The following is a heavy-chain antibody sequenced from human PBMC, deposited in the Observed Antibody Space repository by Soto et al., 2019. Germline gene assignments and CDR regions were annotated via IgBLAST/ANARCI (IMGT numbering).Heavy chain of an antibody. CDR3: ARAHYSDNPQPPFDY. CDR1: GYTFTSYY. D-gene: IGHD4-17*01. Sequence: QVQLVQSGAEVKKPGASVKVSCKASGYTFTSYYMHWVRQAPGQGLEWMGIINPSGGYTSHAQKLQGRVTMTRDTSTSTVHMELSSLRSEDTAMYYCARAHYSDNPQPPFDYWGQGTLVTVSS. CDR2: INPSGGYT. V-gene: IGHV1-46*04. J-gene: IGHJ4*02.